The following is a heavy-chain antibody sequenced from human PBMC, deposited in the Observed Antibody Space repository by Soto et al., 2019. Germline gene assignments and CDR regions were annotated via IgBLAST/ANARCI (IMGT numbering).Heavy chain of an antibody. D-gene: IGHD2-15*01. CDR3: ARHPDTPSYCGSGGSCFLLDY. J-gene: IGHJ4*02. Sequence: QLQLQESGPGLVKPSETLSLTCTVSGGSISSSSYYWGWIRQPPGKGLEWIGSIYYSGSTYYNPSLKSRVTISVDTSKNQFSLKLSSVTAADTAVYYCARHPDTPSYCGSGGSCFLLDYWGQGTLVTVSS. CDR2: IYYSGST. CDR1: GGSISSSSYY. V-gene: IGHV4-39*01.